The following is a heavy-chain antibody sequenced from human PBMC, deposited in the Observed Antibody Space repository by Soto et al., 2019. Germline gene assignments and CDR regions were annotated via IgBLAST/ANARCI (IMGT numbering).Heavy chain of an antibody. V-gene: IGHV3-11*05. CDR2: ISSSSSHT. J-gene: IGHJ4*02. Sequence: QVQLVESGGGWVKPGGSLRLSCAAAGFTFSDYYMSWTRQAPGKGLEWVSHISSSSSHTNYADSVKGRFTISRDNAKNSLYLQMTNLRAADTAVYYCARGGGSAQLWFGELLPFDYWGQGTLVTVSS. D-gene: IGHD3-10*01. CDR1: GFTFSDYY. CDR3: ARGGGSAQLWFGELLPFDY.